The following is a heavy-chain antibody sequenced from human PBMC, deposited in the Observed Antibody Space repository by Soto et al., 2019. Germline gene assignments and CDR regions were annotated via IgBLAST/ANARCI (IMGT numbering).Heavy chain of an antibody. CDR3: ARDRSSSASWLDYYYYYGMDV. Sequence: VQLVESGVGLVKPGGSLRLSCAASGFTFRSYSMNWVRQAPGKGLEWVSSISSSSSYIYYADSVKGRLTISRDNAKNSLYLQMNSRRAEDTAVYYCARDRSSSASWLDYYYYYGMDVWGQGTTVTVSS. V-gene: IGHV3-21*01. CDR2: ISSSSSYI. D-gene: IGHD6-6*01. CDR1: GFTFRSYS. J-gene: IGHJ6*02.